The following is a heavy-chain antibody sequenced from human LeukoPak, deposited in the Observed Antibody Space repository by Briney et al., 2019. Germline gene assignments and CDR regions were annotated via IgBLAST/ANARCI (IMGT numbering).Heavy chain of an antibody. V-gene: IGHV1-2*02. Sequence: GASVKVSCKASGYTFTGYYMHWVRQAPGQGLEWMGWINPNSGGTNYAQKFQGRVTMTRDTSISTAYMELSRLRSEDTAVYYCARMDYYDSRDNWFDPWGQGTLVTVSS. D-gene: IGHD3-22*01. CDR1: GYTFTGYY. CDR3: ARMDYYDSRDNWFDP. CDR2: INPNSGGT. J-gene: IGHJ5*02.